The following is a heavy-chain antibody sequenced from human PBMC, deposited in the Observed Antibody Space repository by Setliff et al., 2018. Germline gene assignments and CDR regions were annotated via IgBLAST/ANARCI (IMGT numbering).Heavy chain of an antibody. D-gene: IGHD5-12*01. CDR2: IYYSGNT. CDR3: ARDQWVRSPPLYFSYSMDV. V-gene: IGHV4-39*07. CDR1: GGSISSSGYY. Sequence: PSETLSLTCAVYGGSISSSGYYWGWIRQPPGKGQEWIGNIYYSGNTNYNPSLKSRAAMSVDTSKNQFSLKLTSVTAADTAVYYCARDQWVRSPPLYFSYSMDVWGQGTTVTVSS. J-gene: IGHJ6*02.